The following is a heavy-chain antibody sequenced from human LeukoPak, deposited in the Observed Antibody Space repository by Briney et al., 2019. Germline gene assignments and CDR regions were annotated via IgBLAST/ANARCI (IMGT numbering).Heavy chain of an antibody. CDR3: ARHKGGTTYDY. V-gene: IGHV4-59*08. CDR2: ISYSGST. Sequence: PSETLSLTCTVSGGSISSYYWSWIRQPPGKGLEWIGYISYSGSTDYNASLQSRVTMSVDMSKNQFSLKVRSVTAAGTAVYYCARHKGGTTYDYWGQGTLVTVSS. CDR1: GGSISSYY. D-gene: IGHD1-7*01. J-gene: IGHJ4*02.